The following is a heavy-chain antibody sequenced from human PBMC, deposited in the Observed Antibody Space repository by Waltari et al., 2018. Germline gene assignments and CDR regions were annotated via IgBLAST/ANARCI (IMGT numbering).Heavy chain of an antibody. V-gene: IGHV1-18*01. CDR1: GYPFTSSG. D-gene: IGHD3-10*01. Sequence: QVQLVQSGAEVQTPGVSVKVSCKASGYPFTSSGIGWVRQAPCKGLEWVGWISAYNGNSYFAPRVQSRLTLTTDSTTTTAYMELTSLTFDDTAVYYCARGGLELGSAYHYNGMDVWGQGTTVIVS. CDR3: ARGGLELGSAYHYNGMDV. CDR2: ISAYNGNS. J-gene: IGHJ6*02.